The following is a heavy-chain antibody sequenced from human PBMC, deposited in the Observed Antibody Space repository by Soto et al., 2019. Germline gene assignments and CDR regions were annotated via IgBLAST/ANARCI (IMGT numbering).Heavy chain of an antibody. V-gene: IGHV2-5*02. CDR1: GFSLITSGVG. Sequence: QITLKESGPTLVKPTQTLTLTCTFSGFSLITSGVGEDWIRQPPGKALEWLALIYWDDDKRYSPSLKSRLTITKDTSKNQVVLTMTNMDPVDTATYYCAHSLIGYYYDSSGSNWFDPWGQGTLVTVSS. D-gene: IGHD3-22*01. J-gene: IGHJ5*02. CDR3: AHSLIGYYYDSSGSNWFDP. CDR2: IYWDDDK.